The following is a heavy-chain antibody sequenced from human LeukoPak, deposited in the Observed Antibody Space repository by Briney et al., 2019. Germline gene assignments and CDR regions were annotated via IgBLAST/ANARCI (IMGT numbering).Heavy chain of an antibody. D-gene: IGHD3-22*01. CDR2: INHSGST. J-gene: IGHJ4*02. V-gene: IGHV4-34*01. CDR3: AREKRITMIVVVITTQYYFDY. Sequence: SETLSLTCAVSGGSFSGYYWSWIRQPPGKGLEWIGEINHSGSTNYNPSLKSRVTISVDTSKNQFSLKLSSVTAADTAVYYCAREKRITMIVVVITTQYYFDYWGQGTLVTVSS. CDR1: GGSFSGYY.